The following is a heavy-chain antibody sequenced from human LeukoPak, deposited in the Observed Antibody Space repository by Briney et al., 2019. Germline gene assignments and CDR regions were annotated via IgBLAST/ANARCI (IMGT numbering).Heavy chain of an antibody. J-gene: IGHJ3*02. CDR2: GYYSGST. CDR3: ARGPYSYDSSGAFDI. CDR1: GGSISSSSYY. Sequence: SETLSLTCTVSGGSISSSSYYWGWIRQPPGKGLEWIGNGYYSGSTYYNPSLKSRVTILLDTSKNQFSLKLSSVTAADTAVYFCARGPYSYDSSGAFDIWGQGTMVTVSS. D-gene: IGHD3-22*01. V-gene: IGHV4-39*07.